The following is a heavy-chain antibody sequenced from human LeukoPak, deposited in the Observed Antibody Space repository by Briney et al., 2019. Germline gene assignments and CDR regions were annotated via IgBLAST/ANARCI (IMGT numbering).Heavy chain of an antibody. CDR3: ARDSHLEHSSSIPFDY. V-gene: IGHV1-18*01. CDR1: GYTFTSYG. J-gene: IGHJ4*02. CDR2: ISAYNGNT. Sequence: ASVKVSCKASGYTFTSYGISWVRQAPGQGLEWMGWISAYNGNTNYAQKLQGRVTMTTDTSTSTAYMELRSLRSDDTAVYYCARDSHLEHSSSIPFDYWGQGTLVTVSS. D-gene: IGHD6-6*01.